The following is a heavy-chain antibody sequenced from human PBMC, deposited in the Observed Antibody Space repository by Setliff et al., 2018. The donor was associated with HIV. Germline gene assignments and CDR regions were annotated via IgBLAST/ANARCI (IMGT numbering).Heavy chain of an antibody. D-gene: IGHD5-18*01. V-gene: IGHV3-15*01. CDR2: ILSNIGGGTT. CDR3: TRDKGYDFDI. CDR1: GFTFSNAW. Sequence: AGSLRLSCAASGFTFSNAWMSWVRQAPGKGLEWVGRILSNIGGGTTDYAEPVKGIFTISRDDSKNTVYLQMNSLKTEDTAVYYCTRDKGYDFDIWGQGTMVTVSS. J-gene: IGHJ3*02.